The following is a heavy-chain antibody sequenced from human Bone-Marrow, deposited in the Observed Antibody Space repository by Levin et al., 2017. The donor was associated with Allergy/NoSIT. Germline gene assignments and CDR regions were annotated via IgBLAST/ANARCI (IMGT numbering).Heavy chain of an antibody. CDR2: IIGSGSNT. CDR1: RFSFSAYA. J-gene: IGHJ3*01. V-gene: IGHV3-23*01. D-gene: IGHD6-13*01. CDR3: AKDLSSVAAAGTGLGDAFDV. Sequence: GESLKISCAASRFSFSAYAMSWVRQAPGKGLEWVSAIIGSGSNTYYADSVRGRFTISRDNSKNMLYLQMNSLRADDTAIYYCAKDLSSVAAAGTGLGDAFDVWGQGTMVSVSS.